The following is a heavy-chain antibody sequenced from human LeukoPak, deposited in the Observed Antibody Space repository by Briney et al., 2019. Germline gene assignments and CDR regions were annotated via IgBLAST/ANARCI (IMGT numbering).Heavy chain of an antibody. CDR2: MSDSGGHT. CDR3: AKVRLGGVGGRGFDD. V-gene: IGHV3-23*01. Sequence: GGSLRLSCAASAFSFSSYAMSWVRQAPGKGLEWVSTMSDSGGHTYYADSVKGRFTISRDNSKNTLYLQMNSLRAEDTAVYYCAKVRLGGVGGRGFDDWGQGTLVTVSS. CDR1: AFSFSSYA. J-gene: IGHJ4*02. D-gene: IGHD3-16*01.